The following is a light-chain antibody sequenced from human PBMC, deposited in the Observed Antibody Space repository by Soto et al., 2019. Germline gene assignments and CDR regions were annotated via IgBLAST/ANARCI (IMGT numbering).Light chain of an antibody. CDR3: QQYGSFRSA. CDR1: QSVSSSY. Sequence: EIVLTQSPGTLSLSPGERATLSCRASQSVSSSYLAWYQQKPGQAPRLLIYGASSRATGIPDRFSGSGSGTDFPLAISRLEPEDFAVYYCQQYGSFRSAFGGGTKVEIK. CDR2: GAS. V-gene: IGKV3-20*01. J-gene: IGKJ4*01.